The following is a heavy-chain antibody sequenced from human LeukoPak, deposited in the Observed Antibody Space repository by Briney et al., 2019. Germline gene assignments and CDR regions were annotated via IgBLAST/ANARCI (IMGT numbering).Heavy chain of an antibody. CDR1: GGTFSSYA. V-gene: IGHV1-69*06. D-gene: IGHD3-10*01. CDR3: ARDGYYGSGSYFDY. Sequence: ASVKVSCKASGGTFSSYAISWVRQAPGQGLEWMGGIIPIFGTANYAQTFQGRVTIIADKSTSTAYMELSSLRSEDTAVYYCARDGYYGSGSYFDYWGQRTLVTVSS. J-gene: IGHJ4*02. CDR2: IIPIFGTA.